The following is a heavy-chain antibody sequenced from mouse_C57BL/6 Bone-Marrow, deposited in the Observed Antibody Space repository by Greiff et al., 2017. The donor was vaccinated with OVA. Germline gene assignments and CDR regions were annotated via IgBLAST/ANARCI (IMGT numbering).Heavy chain of an antibody. Sequence: VQLQQPGAELVMPGASVKLSCKASGYTFTSYWMHWVKQRPGQGLEWIGEIDPSDSYTNYHQKFKGKSTLTVDKASRTAYMQLSSLTAEDAAVYDGARGPVDYGSSDWYGDVWGTGTTVTVSA. CDR2: IDPSDSYT. J-gene: IGHJ1*03. V-gene: IGHV1-69*01. CDR3: ARGPVDYGSSDWYGDV. CDR1: GYTFTSYW. D-gene: IGHD1-1*01.